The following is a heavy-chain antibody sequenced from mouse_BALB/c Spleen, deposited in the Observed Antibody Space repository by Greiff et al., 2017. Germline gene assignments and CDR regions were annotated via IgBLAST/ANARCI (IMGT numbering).Heavy chain of an antibody. CDR1: GFTFSSFG. J-gene: IGHJ2*01. Sequence: EVKLVESGGGLVQPGGSRKLSCAASGFTFSSFGMHWVRQAPEKGLEWVAYISSGSSTIYYADTVKGRFTISRDNPKNTLFLQMTSLRSEDTAMYYCARDSYYYGSSRYYFDYWGQGTTLTVSS. V-gene: IGHV5-17*02. CDR2: ISSGSSTI. CDR3: ARDSYYYGSSRYYFDY. D-gene: IGHD1-1*01.